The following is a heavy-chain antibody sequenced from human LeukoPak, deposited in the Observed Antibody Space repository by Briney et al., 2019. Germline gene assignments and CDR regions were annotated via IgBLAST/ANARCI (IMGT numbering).Heavy chain of an antibody. D-gene: IGHD6-6*01. CDR3: ATEQLGAFDY. Sequence: ASVKVSCKASGGTFSSYAISWVRQAPGQGLEWMGGIIPIFGTANYAQKFQGRVTITADESTSTAYMELSSLRYEDTAVYYCATEQLGAFDYWGQGTLVTVSA. J-gene: IGHJ4*02. CDR2: IIPIFGTA. V-gene: IGHV1-69*13. CDR1: GGTFSSYA.